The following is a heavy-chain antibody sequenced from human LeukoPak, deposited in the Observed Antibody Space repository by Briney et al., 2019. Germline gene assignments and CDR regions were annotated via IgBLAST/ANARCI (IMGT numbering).Heavy chain of an antibody. CDR1: GFTFSYYW. Sequence: GGSLRLSCAASGFTFSYYWMSWVRQAPGKGLEWVANIKQDGSEEYYVDSVKGRFTISRDNAKNSLYLQMNSLRAEDTAVYYCAKGTKPVMTIPDYWGQGTLVTVSS. V-gene: IGHV3-7*01. D-gene: IGHD4/OR15-4a*01. CDR2: IKQDGSEE. CDR3: AKGTKPVMTIPDY. J-gene: IGHJ4*02.